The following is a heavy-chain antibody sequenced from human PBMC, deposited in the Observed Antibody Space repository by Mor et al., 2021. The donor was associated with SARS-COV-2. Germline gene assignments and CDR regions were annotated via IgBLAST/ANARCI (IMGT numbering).Heavy chain of an antibody. J-gene: IGHJ6*02. V-gene: IGHV3-30*01. CDR3: ARGGAIGYYYYGMDV. D-gene: IGHD3-3*01. Sequence: SVKGRFTISRDNSKNTLYLQMNSLRAEDTAVYYCARGGAIGYYYYGMDVWGQGTTVTVSS.